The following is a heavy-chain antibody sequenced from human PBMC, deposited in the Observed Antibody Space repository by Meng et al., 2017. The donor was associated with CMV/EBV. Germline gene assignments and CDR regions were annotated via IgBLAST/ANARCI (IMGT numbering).Heavy chain of an antibody. CDR3: ARPSPIVVVPAGGGWFDP. CDR1: GGSISSSSYY. D-gene: IGHD2-2*01. CDR2: IYYSGST. J-gene: IGHJ5*02. Sequence: GSLRLSCTVSGGSISSSSYYWGWIRQPPGKGLEWIGSIYYSGSTYYNPSLKSQVTISGDTSKNQFSLKLSSVTAADTAVYYCARPSPIVVVPAGGGWFDPWGQGTLVTVSS. V-gene: IGHV4-39*01.